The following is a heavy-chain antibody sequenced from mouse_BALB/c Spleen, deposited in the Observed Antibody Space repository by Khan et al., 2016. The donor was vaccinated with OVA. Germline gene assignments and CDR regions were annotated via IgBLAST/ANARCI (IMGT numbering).Heavy chain of an antibody. CDR3: ARSNYRYAFGY. CDR2: INSTGYT. D-gene: IGHD2-14*01. J-gene: IGHJ3*02. CDR1: GDSITTGY. Sequence: EVQLQESGPSLVKPSQTLSLSCSVTGDSITTGYWNWIRKFPGNKLEYMGYINSTGYTYYNPPLKSRISISRHTSNNQYYLQLNSVTDSDTATYSGARSNYRYAFGYWGQGTLVTVSA. V-gene: IGHV3-8*02.